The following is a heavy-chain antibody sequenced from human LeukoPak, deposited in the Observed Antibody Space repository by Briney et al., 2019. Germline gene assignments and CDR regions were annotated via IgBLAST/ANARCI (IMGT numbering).Heavy chain of an antibody. CDR1: GYTFTGYY. CDR3: AREAPTVVVIAHDAFDI. D-gene: IGHD2-21*01. CDR2: INPNSGGT. Sequence: APVKVSCKASGYTFTGYYMHWVRQAPGQGLEWMGWINPNSGGTNYAQKFQGRVTMTRDTSISTAYMELSRLRSDDTAVYYCAREAPTVVVIAHDAFDIWGQGTMVTVSS. J-gene: IGHJ3*02. V-gene: IGHV1-2*02.